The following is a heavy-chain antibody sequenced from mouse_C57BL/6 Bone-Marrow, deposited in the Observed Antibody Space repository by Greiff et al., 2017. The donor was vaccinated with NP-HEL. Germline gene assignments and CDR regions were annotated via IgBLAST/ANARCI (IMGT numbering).Heavy chain of an antibody. D-gene: IGHD1-1*01. CDR1: GFSLTSYA. CDR3: ARNYYGSSYVKDY. J-gene: IGHJ2*01. Sequence: QVQLQQSGPGLVAPSQSLSITCTVSGFSLTSYAISWVRQPPGKGLEWLGVIWPGGGTNYNSALNSRLSISKDNSKSQVFLKMNSLQTDDTARYYCARNYYGSSYVKDYWGKGTTLTVSS. V-gene: IGHV2-9-1*01. CDR2: IWPGGGT.